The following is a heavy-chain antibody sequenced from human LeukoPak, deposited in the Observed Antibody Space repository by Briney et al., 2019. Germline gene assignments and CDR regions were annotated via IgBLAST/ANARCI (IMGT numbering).Heavy chain of an antibody. CDR1: GFTFNTYW. CDR3: ARGGDWGSYFDY. D-gene: IGHD7-27*01. J-gene: IGHJ4*02. CDR2: IHSDGST. Sequence: GGSLRLSCATSGFTFNTYWMHWVRQAPGMGLVWVSRIHSDGSTIYADSVKGRFTISRDNAKNTVYLQMNSLRAEDTAVYYCARGGDWGSYFDYWGQGTLGTVSS. V-gene: IGHV3-74*01.